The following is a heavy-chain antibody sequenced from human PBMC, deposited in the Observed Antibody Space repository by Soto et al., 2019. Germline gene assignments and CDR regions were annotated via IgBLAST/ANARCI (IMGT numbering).Heavy chain of an antibody. V-gene: IGHV3-48*02. CDR1: GFTFSSYS. CDR2: ISSSSSTI. CDR3: ARDRRAFMSRGGSYSDY. Sequence: GGSLRLSCAASGFTFSSYSMNWVRQAPGKGLKWVSYISSSSSTIYYADSVKGRFTISRDNAKNSLYLQMNSLRDEDTAVYYCARDRRAFMSRGGSYSDYWGQGTLVTVSS. J-gene: IGHJ4*02. D-gene: IGHD1-26*01.